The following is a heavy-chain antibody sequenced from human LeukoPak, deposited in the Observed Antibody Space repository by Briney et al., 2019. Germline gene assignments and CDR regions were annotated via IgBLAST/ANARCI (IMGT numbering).Heavy chain of an antibody. D-gene: IGHD3-10*01. J-gene: IGHJ4*02. CDR1: GFTFSSYW. Sequence: GGSLRLSCAASGFTFSSYWMSWVRQAPGKGLEWVANIKQDGSEKNYVDSVKGRFTISRDNAKNSLYLQMNSLRGEDTAIYYCATDSYVSGSYYRLFYWGQGTLVTVSS. CDR2: IKQDGSEK. CDR3: ATDSYVSGSYYRLFY. V-gene: IGHV3-7*01.